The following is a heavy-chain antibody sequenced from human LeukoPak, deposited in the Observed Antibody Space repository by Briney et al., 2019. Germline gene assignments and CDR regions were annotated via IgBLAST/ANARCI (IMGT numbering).Heavy chain of an antibody. CDR2: INHSGST. CDR1: GGSFSGYY. Sequence: SETLSLTCAVYGGSFSGYYWSWIRQPPGKGLEWIGEINHSGSTNYNPSLKSRVTISVDTSKNQFSLKLSSVTAADTAVYYCARRQPGYSSGWAFYTWFAPGGQGTLVTVSS. V-gene: IGHV4-34*01. CDR3: ARRQPGYSSGWAFYTWFAP. J-gene: IGHJ5*02. D-gene: IGHD6-19*01.